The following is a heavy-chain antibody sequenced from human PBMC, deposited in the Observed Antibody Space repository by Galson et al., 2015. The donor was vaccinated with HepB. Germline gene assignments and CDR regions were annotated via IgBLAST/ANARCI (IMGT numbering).Heavy chain of an antibody. Sequence: GLEWLGYIYYDGSTYNKPSLQSRGTISVDTSKNQFSLKLRSVTAADTAVYYCARLSSGYYDNSGYYYFDYWGQGTLVTVSS. D-gene: IGHD3-22*01. V-gene: IGHV4-39*01. J-gene: IGHJ4*02. CDR3: ARLSSGYYDNSGYYYFDY. CDR2: IYYDGST.